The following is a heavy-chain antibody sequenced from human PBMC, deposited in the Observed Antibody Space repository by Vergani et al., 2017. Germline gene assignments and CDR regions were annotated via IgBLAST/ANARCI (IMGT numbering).Heavy chain of an antibody. V-gene: IGHV3-33*01. CDR2: IYYDGSNA. D-gene: IGHD1-26*01. Sequence: QGQLVESGGGIVQPGRSLTLSCVASRSTFKTYGMHWVRQAPGKGLEWVGLIYYDGSNAYYADSVKGRFTISRDNSKNTLYLQMNSLRAEDTAVYYCASEGELTGYYYYYMDVWGKGTTVTVSS. CDR1: RSTFKTYG. J-gene: IGHJ6*03. CDR3: ASEGELTGYYYYYMDV.